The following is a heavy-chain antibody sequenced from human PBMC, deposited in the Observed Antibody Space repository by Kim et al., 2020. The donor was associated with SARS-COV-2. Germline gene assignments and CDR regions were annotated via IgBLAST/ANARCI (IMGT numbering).Heavy chain of an antibody. CDR1: GFTFSSYE. CDR2: ISSSGSTI. J-gene: IGHJ3*02. CDR3: ARHWNYNAFDI. V-gene: IGHV3-48*03. Sequence: GGSLRLSCAASGFTFSSYEMNWVRQAPGKGLEWVSYISSSGSTIYYADSVKGRFTISRDNAKNSLYLQMNSLRAEDTAVYYCARHWNYNAFDIWGQGTMVTVSS. D-gene: IGHD1-7*01.